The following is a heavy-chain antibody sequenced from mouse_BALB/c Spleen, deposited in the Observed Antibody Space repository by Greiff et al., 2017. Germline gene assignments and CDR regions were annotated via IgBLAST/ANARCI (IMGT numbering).Heavy chain of an antibody. Sequence: EVKVVESGGGLVQPGGSLKLSCAASGFTFSSYTMSWVRQTPEKRLEWVAYISNGGGSTYYPDTVKGRFTISRDNAKNTLYLQMSSLKSEDTAMYYCARHTTAKDYAMDYWGQGTSVTVSS. CDR3: ARHTTAKDYAMDY. CDR2: ISNGGGST. D-gene: IGHD1-2*01. CDR1: GFTFSSYT. J-gene: IGHJ4*01. V-gene: IGHV5-12-2*01.